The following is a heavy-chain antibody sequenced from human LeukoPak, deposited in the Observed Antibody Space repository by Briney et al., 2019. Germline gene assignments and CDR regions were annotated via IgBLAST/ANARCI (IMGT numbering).Heavy chain of an antibody. CDR1: GYSISSGYY. CDR2: IYHSGST. V-gene: IGHV4-38-2*01. Sequence: SETLSLTCAVSGYSISSGYYWDWIRQPPGKGLEWIGNIYHSGSTYYNPSLKSPVTISVDTSKNQFSLKLSSVTAADTAVYYCARQYWDDSKLDYWGQGTLVSVSS. J-gene: IGHJ4*02. D-gene: IGHD3-22*01. CDR3: ARQYWDDSKLDY.